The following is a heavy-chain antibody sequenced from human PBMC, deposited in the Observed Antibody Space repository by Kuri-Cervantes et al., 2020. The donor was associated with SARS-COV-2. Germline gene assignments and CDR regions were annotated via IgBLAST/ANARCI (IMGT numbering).Heavy chain of an antibody. V-gene: IGHV3-15*01. CDR3: TTDSASGYDWYY. CDR2: IKSKSDGGTT. J-gene: IGHJ4*02. Sequence: GGSLRLSCAASGFTFSNAWMSWVRQAPGKGLEWVGRIKSKSDGGTTDYAAPVKGRFTISRDDSKNTLYLQMNSLKTEDTAVYYCTTDSASGYDWYYWGQGTLVTVSS. D-gene: IGHD5-12*01. CDR1: GFTFSNAW.